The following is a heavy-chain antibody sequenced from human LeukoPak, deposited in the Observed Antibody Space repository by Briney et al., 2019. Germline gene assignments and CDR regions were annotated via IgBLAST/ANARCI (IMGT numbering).Heavy chain of an antibody. CDR1: GGSLSGHY. CDR3: AREYSTSSTSFDY. V-gene: IGHV4-34*01. J-gene: IGHJ4*02. Sequence: SETLSLTCGVYGGSLSGHYWSWIRQPLGKGLEWIGEIKHSGNTNYNPSLKSRVTISVDTSKNQFSLKLSSVTAADTAVYYCAREYSTSSTSFDYWGQGTLVTVSS. CDR2: IKHSGNT. D-gene: IGHD6-6*01.